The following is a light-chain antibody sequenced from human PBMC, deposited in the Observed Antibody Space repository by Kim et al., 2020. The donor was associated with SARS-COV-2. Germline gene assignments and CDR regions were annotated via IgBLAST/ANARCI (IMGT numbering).Light chain of an antibody. Sequence: DIVMTQSPDSLTVSLGERATISCKSSQTLYKSNNHNYLSWYQQKPGQPPKLIIYWASTRESGVPDRFIGSGSGTDFTLTINSLQAEDVAFYYCQQYSTTPLTFGGGTKVDSK. V-gene: IGKV4-1*01. CDR2: WAS. CDR1: QTLYKSNNHNY. J-gene: IGKJ4*01. CDR3: QQYSTTPLT.